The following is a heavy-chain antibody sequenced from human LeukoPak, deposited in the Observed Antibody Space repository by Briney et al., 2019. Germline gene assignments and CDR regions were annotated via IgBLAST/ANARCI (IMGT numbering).Heavy chain of an antibody. CDR1: GGSFSGYY. V-gene: IGHV4-34*01. CDR3: ARVGRGWLQLALDY. CDR2: INHSGST. D-gene: IGHD5-24*01. Sequence: SETLSLTCAVYGGSFSGYYWSWIRQPPGKGLEWIGEINHSGSTNYNPSLKSRVTISVDTSKNQFSLKLSSVTAADTAVYYCARVGRGWLQLALDYWGQGTLVTVSS. J-gene: IGHJ4*02.